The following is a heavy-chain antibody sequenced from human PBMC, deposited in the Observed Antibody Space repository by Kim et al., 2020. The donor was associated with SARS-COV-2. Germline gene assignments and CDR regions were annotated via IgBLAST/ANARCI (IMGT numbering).Heavy chain of an antibody. D-gene: IGHD3-10*01. CDR1: GYTFTGYY. Sequence: ASVKVSCKASGYTFTGYYMHWVRQAPGQGLEWMGRINPNSGGTNYAQKFQGRVTMTRDTSISTAYMELSRLRSDDTAVYYCAREEPPAGYYYGSGTIYAYYFDYWGQGTLVTVSS. J-gene: IGHJ4*02. V-gene: IGHV1-2*06. CDR2: INPNSGGT. CDR3: AREEPPAGYYYGSGTIYAYYFDY.